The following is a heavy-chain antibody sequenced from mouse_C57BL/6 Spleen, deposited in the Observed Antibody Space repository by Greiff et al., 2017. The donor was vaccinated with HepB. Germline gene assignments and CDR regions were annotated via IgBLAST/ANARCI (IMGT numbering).Heavy chain of an antibody. CDR2: IDPSDSET. D-gene: IGHD2-2*01. V-gene: IGHV1-52*01. CDR3: ARSRGYDGDFDY. CDR1: GYTFTSYW. J-gene: IGHJ2*01. Sequence: VQLQQPGAELVRPGSSVKLSCKASGYTFTSYWMHWVKQRPIQGLEWIGNIDPSDSETHYNQKFKDKATLTVDKSSSTAYMQLSSLTSEDSAVYYCARSRGYDGDFDYWGQGTTLTVSS.